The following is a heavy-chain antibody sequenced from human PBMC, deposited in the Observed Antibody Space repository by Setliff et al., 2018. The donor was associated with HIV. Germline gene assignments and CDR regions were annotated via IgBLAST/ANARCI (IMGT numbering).Heavy chain of an antibody. CDR3: ATWTRAETSENFQH. CDR2: IYPGDSDT. CDR1: GYSFTIYW. J-gene: IGHJ1*01. Sequence: PGESLTISCKASGYSFTIYWIGWVRQMPGKGLEWMGVIYPGDSDTRYSPSFQGQVTISADKSITTAYVQWGSLKASDTAMYYCATWTRAETSENFQHWGQGTLVTVSS. V-gene: IGHV5-51*01. D-gene: IGHD4-17*01.